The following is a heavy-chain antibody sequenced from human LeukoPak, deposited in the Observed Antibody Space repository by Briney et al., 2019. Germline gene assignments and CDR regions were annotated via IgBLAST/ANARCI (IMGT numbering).Heavy chain of an antibody. CDR2: IYTSGST. Sequence: PSETLSLTCTVSGGSISSYYWSWIRQPPGKGQEWIGYIYTSGSTNYNPSLKSRVTISVDTSKNQFSLKLSSVTAADTAVYYCARHLVRGVIMGGDAFDIWGQGTMVTVSS. V-gene: IGHV4-4*09. CDR1: GGSISSYY. J-gene: IGHJ3*02. D-gene: IGHD3-10*01. CDR3: ARHLVRGVIMGGDAFDI.